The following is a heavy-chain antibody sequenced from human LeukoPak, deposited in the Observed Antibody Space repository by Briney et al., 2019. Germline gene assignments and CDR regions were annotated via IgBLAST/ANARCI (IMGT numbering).Heavy chain of an antibody. CDR3: AVGRSDYGDY. J-gene: IGHJ4*02. CDR1: AGSISSYY. D-gene: IGHD4-17*01. V-gene: IGHV4-59*08. CDR2: IYYSGST. Sequence: SETLSLTCTVSAGSISSYYWSWIRQPPGKGLEWIGYIYYSGSTNYNPSLKSRVTISVDTSKNQFSLKLSSVTAADTAVYYCAVGRSDYGDYWGQGTLVTVSS.